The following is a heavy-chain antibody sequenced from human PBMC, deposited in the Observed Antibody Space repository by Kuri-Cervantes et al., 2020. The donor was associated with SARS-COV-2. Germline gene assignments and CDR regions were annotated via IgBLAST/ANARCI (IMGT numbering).Heavy chain of an antibody. Sequence: GESLKISCAASGFTFSSYAMSWVRQAPGKGLEWVSAISGSGGSTYYADSVKGRFTISRDNSKNTLYLQMNSLRAEDTAAYYCAKGVYDYSNYDYWGQGTLVTGSS. CDR2: ISGSGGST. D-gene: IGHD4-11*01. CDR3: AKGVYDYSNYDY. CDR1: GFTFSSYA. V-gene: IGHV3-23*01. J-gene: IGHJ4*02.